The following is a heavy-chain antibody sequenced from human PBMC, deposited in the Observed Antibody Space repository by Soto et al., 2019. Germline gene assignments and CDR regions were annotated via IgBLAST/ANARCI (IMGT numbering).Heavy chain of an antibody. Sequence: QVQLVQSGAELKKPGASVNISCTASGFTFSDNLINWVRQVPGQGLEWMGWLNPDTGNTRYAETFQGRVTIPRHPTGSIADLELSSRENDDAAHYVGAGDMQRVVPPAGDAVAVWGQGTRIPASS. J-gene: IGHJ6*02. CDR3: AGDMQRVVPPAGDAVAV. CDR2: LNPDTGNT. V-gene: IGHV1-3*01. D-gene: IGHD2-15*01. CDR1: GFTFSDNL.